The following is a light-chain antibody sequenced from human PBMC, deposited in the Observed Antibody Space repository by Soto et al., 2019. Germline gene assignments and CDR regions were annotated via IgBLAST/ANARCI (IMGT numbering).Light chain of an antibody. J-gene: IGLJ2*01. CDR3: QSYDSSLSGYVV. CDR2: GYI. V-gene: IGLV1-40*01. Sequence: QSVLTQPPSVSGAPGERVTISCTGSSSNIGAGYDVHWYQQLPGTAPKLLIYGYINRPSGVPDRFSGSKSGTSASLAITGRQAEDEADYYCQSYDSSLSGYVVFGGGTKVTVL. CDR1: SSNIGAGYD.